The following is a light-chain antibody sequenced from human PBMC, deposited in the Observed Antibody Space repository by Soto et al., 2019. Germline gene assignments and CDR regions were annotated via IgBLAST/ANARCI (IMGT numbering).Light chain of an antibody. CDR3: SSYAGSNNYV. Sequence: QSVLTQPPSASGSPGQSVTISCTGTSSDVGNYDSVSWYQYHPGKAPQAVIYEVNKRPSGVPDRFSGSKSGNTASLTVSGLQAEDEGDYYCSSYAGSNNYVFGTGTKVTVL. CDR2: EVN. J-gene: IGLJ1*01. V-gene: IGLV2-8*01. CDR1: SSDVGNYDS.